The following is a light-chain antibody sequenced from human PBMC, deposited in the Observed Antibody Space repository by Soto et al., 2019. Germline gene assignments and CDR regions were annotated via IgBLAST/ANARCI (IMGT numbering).Light chain of an antibody. CDR2: GAS. J-gene: IGKJ1*01. CDR1: QSFNSIY. V-gene: IGKV3-20*01. CDR3: HQNDSWP. Sequence: EIGLTQSAGTLSLSPGERATLSCRASQSFNSIYLAWYQQKPGQAPRLLIYGASSRATGIPDRFSGSGSGTDFTLSISRLEPEDFAVYYCHQNDSWPFGQGTKVDIK.